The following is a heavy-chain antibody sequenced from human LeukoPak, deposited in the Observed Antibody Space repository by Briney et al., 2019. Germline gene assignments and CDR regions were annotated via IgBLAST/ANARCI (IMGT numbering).Heavy chain of an antibody. Sequence: GASVKVSCKALGYTFMSYGINWVRQAPGQGLEWMGWISTYDGNTNYAQKFQGRVTMTTDTSTSTAYMELRSLRFDDTGVYYCARPYRISWYYPAGVWGQGTLVTVSS. CDR1: GYTFMSYG. V-gene: IGHV1-18*01. J-gene: IGHJ4*02. CDR3: ARPYRISWYYPAGV. CDR2: ISTYDGNT. D-gene: IGHD6-13*01.